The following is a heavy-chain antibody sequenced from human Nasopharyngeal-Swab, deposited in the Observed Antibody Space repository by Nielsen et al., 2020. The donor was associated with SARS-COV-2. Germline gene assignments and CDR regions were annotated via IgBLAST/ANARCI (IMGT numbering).Heavy chain of an antibody. CDR2: IKQDGSEK. Sequence: WIRQPPGKGLEWVANIKQDGSEKYYVDSVKGRFTISRDNAKNSLYLQMNGLRAEDTAVYYCARDVWDIVVVVAANGFDYWGQGTLVTVSS. CDR3: ARDVWDIVVVVAANGFDY. V-gene: IGHV3-7*01. J-gene: IGHJ4*02. D-gene: IGHD2-15*01.